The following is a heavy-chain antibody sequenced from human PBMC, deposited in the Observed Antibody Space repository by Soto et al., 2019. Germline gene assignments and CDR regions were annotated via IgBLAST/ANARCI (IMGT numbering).Heavy chain of an antibody. Sequence: GGSLRLSCAASGFTFSSYAMSWVRQAPGKGLEWVSAISGSGGSTYYADSVKGRFTISRDNSKNTLYLQMNSLRAEDTAVYYCAKDVGGSAPGHWYFDLWGRGTLVTVSS. CDR1: GFTFSSYA. D-gene: IGHD2-15*01. V-gene: IGHV3-23*01. CDR3: AKDVGGSAPGHWYFDL. J-gene: IGHJ2*01. CDR2: ISGSGGST.